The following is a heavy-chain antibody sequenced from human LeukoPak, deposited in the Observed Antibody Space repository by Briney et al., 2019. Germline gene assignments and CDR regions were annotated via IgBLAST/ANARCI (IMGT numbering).Heavy chain of an antibody. Sequence: GASVKVSCKASGYTFTRFGISWVRQAPGQGLEWMGWISGYNDNPHYAQSFRGRVTMTTDTSSSIAYMELRSLGSDDTAVYYCARVGRDCRDTRCTWSDWLDPWGQGTLVTVSS. CDR2: ISGYNDNP. CDR1: GYTFTRFG. J-gene: IGHJ5*02. CDR3: ARVGRDCRDTRCTWSDWLDP. D-gene: IGHD2-2*01. V-gene: IGHV1-18*01.